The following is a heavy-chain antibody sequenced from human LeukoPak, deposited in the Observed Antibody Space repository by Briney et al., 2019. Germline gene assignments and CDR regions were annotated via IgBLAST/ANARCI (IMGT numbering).Heavy chain of an antibody. CDR3: ALIAYCGGDCYPLDY. V-gene: IGHV1-18*01. CDR2: XXAXNGNT. Sequence: ASVKVSCKASGYTFXSYXISWVRQAPGQGLEWXXXXXAXNGNTXXXXXLXXXXXMXTXXSTSTAYMELRXLRSDDTAVYYCALIAYCGGDCYPLDYWGQGTLVTVSS. J-gene: IGHJ4*02. CDR1: GYTFXSYX. D-gene: IGHD2-21*02.